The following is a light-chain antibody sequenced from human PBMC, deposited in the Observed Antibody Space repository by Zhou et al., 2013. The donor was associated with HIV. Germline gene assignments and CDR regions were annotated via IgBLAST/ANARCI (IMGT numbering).Light chain of an antibody. V-gene: IGKV3D-15*01. CDR3: QQYGSSPPRYT. J-gene: IGKJ2*01. CDR2: GAF. CDR1: QSVTTN. Sequence: EIVMTQSPATLSVSPGESVTLSCRASQSVTTNLAWYQQKPGQAPRLVIYGAFDRPIGIPARFRGSGSGTEFTLTISRLEPEDFAVYYCQQYGSSPPRYTFGQGTKLEIK.